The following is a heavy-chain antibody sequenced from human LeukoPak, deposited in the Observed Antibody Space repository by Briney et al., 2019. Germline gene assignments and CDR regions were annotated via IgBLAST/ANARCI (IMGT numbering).Heavy chain of an antibody. CDR1: GFTFNNYW. Sequence: TGGSLRLSCAASGFTFNNYWMSWVRQAPGKGLEWVSTISNSDYSTYYADSVKGRFTISRANSENTLYLQMNNLRAEDTAVYYCAKATGYLLWGQGTLVTVSS. V-gene: IGHV3-23*01. CDR3: AKATGYLL. CDR2: ISNSDYST. D-gene: IGHD1-14*01. J-gene: IGHJ4*02.